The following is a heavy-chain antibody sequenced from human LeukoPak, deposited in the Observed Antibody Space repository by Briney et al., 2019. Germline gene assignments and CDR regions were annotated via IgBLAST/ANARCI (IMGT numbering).Heavy chain of an antibody. D-gene: IGHD3-3*01. Sequence: SETLSLTCAVSGGSTSSSSYYWGWIRQPPGKGLEWIASIYHSGSTYYNPSLKNRVTVSVDKSNNQFSLKLNSVTAADTAVYYCARDRSGHYNAPFDSWGQGTLVTVSS. CDR2: IYHSGST. CDR3: ARDRSGHYNAPFDS. J-gene: IGHJ4*02. V-gene: IGHV4-39*07. CDR1: GGSTSSSSYY.